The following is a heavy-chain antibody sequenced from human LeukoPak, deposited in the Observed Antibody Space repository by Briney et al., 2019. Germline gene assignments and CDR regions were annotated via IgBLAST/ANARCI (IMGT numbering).Heavy chain of an antibody. Sequence: SETLSLTCTVSGGSISSGGYYWSWIRQHPGKGLEWIGYIYYSGSTYYNPSLKSRVTISVDTPKNQFSLKLSSVTAADTAVYYCARWNYDAFDIWGQGTMVTVSS. CDR3: ARWNYDAFDI. CDR2: IYYSGST. D-gene: IGHD1-7*01. J-gene: IGHJ3*02. V-gene: IGHV4-31*03. CDR1: GGSISSGGYY.